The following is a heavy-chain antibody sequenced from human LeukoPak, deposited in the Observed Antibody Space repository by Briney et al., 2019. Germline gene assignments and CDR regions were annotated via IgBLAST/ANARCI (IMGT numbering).Heavy chain of an antibody. CDR3: ARGSGSYSVDY. CDR1: GGSISGSSYY. D-gene: IGHD1-26*01. V-gene: IGHV4-39*01. CDR2: IYYSGST. Sequence: SETLSLTCTVSGGSISGSSYYWGWIRQPPGKGLEWIGSIYYSGSTYYNPSLKSRVTISVDTSKNQFSLKLSSVTAADTAVYYCARGSGSYSVDYWGQGTLVTVSS. J-gene: IGHJ4*02.